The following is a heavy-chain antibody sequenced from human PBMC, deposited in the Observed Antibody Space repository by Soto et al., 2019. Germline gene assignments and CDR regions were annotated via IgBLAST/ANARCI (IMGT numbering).Heavy chain of an antibody. CDR1: GFTFSSYG. CDR2: IWYDGSNK. D-gene: IGHD2-21*02. Sequence: QVQLVESGGGVVQPGRSLRLSCAASGFTFSSYGMHWVRQAPGKGLEWVAVIWYDGSNKYYADSVKGRFTISRDNSKNTLYLQMNSLRAEDTAVYYCARDSGPYCGGDCYLDAFDIWGQGTMVTVSS. V-gene: IGHV3-33*01. CDR3: ARDSGPYCGGDCYLDAFDI. J-gene: IGHJ3*02.